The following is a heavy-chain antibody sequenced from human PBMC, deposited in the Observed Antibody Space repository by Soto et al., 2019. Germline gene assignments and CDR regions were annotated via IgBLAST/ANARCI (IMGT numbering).Heavy chain of an antibody. CDR3: ARDQCFGGGRSCYYFDF. Sequence: GGSLRLSCAASGFTFTTYAIHWVRQAPGKGLEWVAVISNDGRGKYYADSVKGRFTISRDNSKNTLYLQMNSLRSDDAAVYYCARDQCFGGGRSCYYFDFWGQGTLVTVSS. J-gene: IGHJ4*02. CDR2: ISNDGRGK. D-gene: IGHD2-15*01. CDR1: GFTFTTYA. V-gene: IGHV3-30*04.